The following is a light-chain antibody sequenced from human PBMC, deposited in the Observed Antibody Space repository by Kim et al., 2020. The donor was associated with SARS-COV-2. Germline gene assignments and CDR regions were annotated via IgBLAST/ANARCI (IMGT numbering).Light chain of an antibody. CDR1: SSDIGAYNY. Sequence: QSITISCTGTSSDIGAYNYVSWYQQHPGKAPNLMIYDVSNRPSGVSNRFSGSKSGNTASLTISGLQAEDEADYYCSSYSTTSTLYVFGTGTKVTVL. CDR2: DVS. V-gene: IGLV2-14*03. J-gene: IGLJ1*01. CDR3: SSYSTTSTLYV.